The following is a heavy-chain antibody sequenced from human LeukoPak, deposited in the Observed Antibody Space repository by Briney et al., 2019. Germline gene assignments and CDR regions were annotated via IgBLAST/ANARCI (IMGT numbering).Heavy chain of an antibody. CDR2: ITSSSSHI. Sequence: PGGSLRLSCAASGFTFSSYSMNWVRQAPGKGLEWVSSITSSSSHIWYADSVKGRFTISRDNAKNSLYLQMNSLRVEDTAVYYCASGIVVVPAAPEGSDYWGQGTLVTVSS. V-gene: IGHV3-21*01. J-gene: IGHJ4*02. D-gene: IGHD2-2*01. CDR3: ASGIVVVPAAPEGSDY. CDR1: GFTFSSYS.